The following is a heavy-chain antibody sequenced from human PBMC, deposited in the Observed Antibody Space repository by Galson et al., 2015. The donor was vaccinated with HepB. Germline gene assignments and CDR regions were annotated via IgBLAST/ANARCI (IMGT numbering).Heavy chain of an antibody. V-gene: IGHV1-18*04. CDR3: ARLGPRYYDSSGYYSDY. D-gene: IGHD3-22*01. Sequence: SVKVSCKASGYTFTSYGISWVRQAPGQGLEWMGWISAYNGNTNYAQKLQGRVTMTTDTSTSTAYMELRSLRSDDTAVYYCARLGPRYYDSSGYYSDYWGQGTLVTVSS. CDR1: GYTFTSYG. J-gene: IGHJ4*02. CDR2: ISAYNGNT.